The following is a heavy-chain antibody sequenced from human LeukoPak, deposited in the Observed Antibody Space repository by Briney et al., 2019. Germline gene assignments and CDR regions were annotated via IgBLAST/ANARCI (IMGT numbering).Heavy chain of an antibody. CDR3: AKSLFGELVAPY. V-gene: IGHV3-23*01. J-gene: IGHJ4*02. CDR2: ISGSGGST. CDR1: GFTFSSYA. Sequence: GGSLRLSCAASGFTFSSYAMNWVRQAPGKGLEWVSAISGSGGSTYYADSVKGRFTISRDNSKNTLYLQMNSLRAEDTAVYYCAKSLFGELVAPYXXQGXLVTVSS. D-gene: IGHD6-13*01.